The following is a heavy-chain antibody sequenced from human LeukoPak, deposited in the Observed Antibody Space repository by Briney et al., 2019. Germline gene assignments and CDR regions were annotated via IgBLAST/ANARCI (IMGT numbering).Heavy chain of an antibody. CDR3: AREYDSSGYSPHFDY. V-gene: IGHV3-21*01. CDR2: ISSSSSYI. D-gene: IGHD3-22*01. Sequence: GGSLRLSCAASGFTFNTYTVNWVRQAPGKGLEWVSSISSSSSYIYYADSVKGRFTISRDNAKNSLYLQMNSLRAEDTAVYYCAREYDSSGYSPHFDYWGQGTLVTVSS. CDR1: GFTFNTYT. J-gene: IGHJ4*02.